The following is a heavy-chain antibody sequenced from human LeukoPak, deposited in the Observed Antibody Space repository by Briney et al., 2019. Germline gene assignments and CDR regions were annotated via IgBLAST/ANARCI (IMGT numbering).Heavy chain of an antibody. CDR1: GGTFSSYA. J-gene: IGHJ6*03. CDR3: ARVGGIVLAGYYYYYMDV. V-gene: IGHV1-69*06. Sequence: GASVKVSCKASGGTFSSYAISWVRQAPGQGLEWMGGIIPIFGTANYAQKFQGRVTITADKSTSTAYMELSSLRSEDTAVYYCARVGGIVLAGYYYYYMDVWGKGTTVTISS. CDR2: IIPIFGTA. D-gene: IGHD2-8*02.